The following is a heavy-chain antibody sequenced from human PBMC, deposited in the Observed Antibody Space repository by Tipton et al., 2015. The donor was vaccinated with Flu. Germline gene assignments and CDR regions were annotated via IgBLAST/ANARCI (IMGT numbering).Heavy chain of an antibody. D-gene: IGHD2-8*02. V-gene: IGHV4-59*01. CDR2: IYYSGTT. CDR3: ARGRGGFCTGGTCQRDNWFDP. J-gene: IGHJ5*02. Sequence: LRLSCLVTGDSINSYYWSWIRQSPGKGLEWLGPIYYSGTTTYSPSLKSRITMSIDTSKNHFSLTLSSVTAADTAVYYCARGRGGFCTGGTCQRDNWFDPWGQGTQVTVSS. CDR1: GDSINSYY.